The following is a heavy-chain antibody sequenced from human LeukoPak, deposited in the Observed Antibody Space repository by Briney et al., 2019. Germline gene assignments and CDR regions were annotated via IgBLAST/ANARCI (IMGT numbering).Heavy chain of an antibody. J-gene: IGHJ6*03. V-gene: IGHV4-4*07. CDR2: IYTSGST. D-gene: IGHD2-2*01. CDR3: ARSVVPAAPYYYYYMDV. CDR1: GGSINSYY. Sequence: SETLSLTCTVSGGSINSYYWSWIRQPAGKGLEWIGRIYTSGSTNYNPSLKSRVTMSVDTSKNQFSLKLSSVTAADTAVYYCARSVVPAAPYYYYYMDVWGKGTTVTVSS.